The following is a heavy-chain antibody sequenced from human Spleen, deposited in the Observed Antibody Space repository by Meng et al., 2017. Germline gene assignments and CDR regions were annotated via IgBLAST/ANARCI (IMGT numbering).Heavy chain of an antibody. D-gene: IGHD6-19*01. CDR1: GYSISSGVHY. J-gene: IGHJ5*02. Sequence: QVQLQESGPGLVKPSETLSLTCTVSGYSISSGVHYWSWIRQHPGGGLEWIGYIYYSGSTNYNPSLKSRLIISVDTSNNQFSLWLTSVTAADTAVYYCVRSSGWVKTGFDPWGQGTLVTVSS. CDR2: IYYSGST. V-gene: IGHV4-31*03. CDR3: VRSSGWVKTGFDP.